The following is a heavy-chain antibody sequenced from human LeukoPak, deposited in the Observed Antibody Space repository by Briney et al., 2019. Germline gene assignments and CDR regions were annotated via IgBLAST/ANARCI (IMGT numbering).Heavy chain of an antibody. D-gene: IGHD6-19*01. J-gene: IGHJ5*02. V-gene: IGHV4-38-2*01. CDR3: ARALRLSGWYPWFDP. CDR1: GYSISSGYY. CDR2: IYHSGST. Sequence: SETLSLTCAVSGYSISSGYYWGWIRQPPGKGLEWIGSIYHSGSTYYNPSLKSRVTISVDTSKNQFSLKLSSVTAADTAVYYCARALRLSGWYPWFDPWGPGTLVTVSS.